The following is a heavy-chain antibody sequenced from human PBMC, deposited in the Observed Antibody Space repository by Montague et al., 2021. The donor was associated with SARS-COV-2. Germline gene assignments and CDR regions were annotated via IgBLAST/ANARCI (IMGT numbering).Heavy chain of an antibody. CDR1: GYTFINSW. Sequence: QSGAEVKKPGESLRISCQASGYTFINSWIIWVRQMPGKGLEWMGRIDPSDSYATYSPSFQGHVTISADKSINTAYLQRRSLKTSDTAIYYCAREDLNWFDPWGQGTLVTVSS. V-gene: IGHV5-10-1*01. J-gene: IGHJ5*02. CDR3: AREDLNWFDP. CDR2: IDPSDSYA.